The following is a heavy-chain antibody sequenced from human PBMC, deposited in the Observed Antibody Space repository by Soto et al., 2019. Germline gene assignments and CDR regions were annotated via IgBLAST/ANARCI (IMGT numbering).Heavy chain of an antibody. CDR2: IYANGNT. CDR1: GLSVSINY. J-gene: IGHJ4*02. V-gene: IGHV3-53*01. Sequence: GGSLRLSCAASGLSVSINYMSWVRQAPGRGLEWVSVIYANGNTYYADSVKGRFTLSRDNLKNRLYLQMNSLRANDTAVYYCASQGISGNYWEDFDYWGRGTLVTVSS. D-gene: IGHD1-26*01. CDR3: ASQGISGNYWEDFDY.